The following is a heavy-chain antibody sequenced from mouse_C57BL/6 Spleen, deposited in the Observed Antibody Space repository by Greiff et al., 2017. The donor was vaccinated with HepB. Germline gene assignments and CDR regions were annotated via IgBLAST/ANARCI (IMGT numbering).Heavy chain of an antibody. D-gene: IGHD1-1*01. V-gene: IGHV1-55*01. Sequence: QVQLQQPGAELVKPGASVKMSCKASGYTLTSYWITWVKQRPGQGLEWIGDIYPGSGSTNYNEKFKSKATLTVDTSSSTAYMQLSSLTSEDSAVYYCARSRTDYYGSSYNWYFDVWGTGTTVTVSS. CDR3: ARSRTDYYGSSYNWYFDV. CDR2: IYPGSGST. CDR1: GYTLTSYW. J-gene: IGHJ1*03.